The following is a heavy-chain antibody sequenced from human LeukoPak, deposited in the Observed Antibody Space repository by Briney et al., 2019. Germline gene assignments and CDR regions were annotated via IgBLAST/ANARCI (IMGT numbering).Heavy chain of an antibody. CDR3: ASPGEGKAAVF. CDR2: INSDGSST. V-gene: IGHV3-74*01. CDR1: GFTFSSYW. J-gene: IGHJ4*02. D-gene: IGHD6-13*01. Sequence: GGSLRLSCAASGFTFSSYWMHWVRQAPGKGLVWVSRINSDGSSTSYADSVKGRFTISGDNAKNTLYLQRNSLRAEDTAVYYCASPGEGKAAVFWGQGTLVTVSS.